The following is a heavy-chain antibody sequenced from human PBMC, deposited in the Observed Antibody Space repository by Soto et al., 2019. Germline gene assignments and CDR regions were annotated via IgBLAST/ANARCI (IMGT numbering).Heavy chain of an antibody. V-gene: IGHV6-1*01. CDR3: ARGGDGGSYYDVFNNWFDP. J-gene: IGHJ5*02. D-gene: IGHD1-26*01. CDR1: GDSVSSNSAA. CDR2: TYYRSKWYN. Sequence: SQTLSLTCAISGDSVSSNSAAWNWIRQSPSRGLEWLGRTYYRSKWYNDYAVSVKSRITINPDTSKNQFSLQLNSVTPEDTAVYYCARGGDGGSYYDVFNNWFDPWGQGTLVTVPQ.